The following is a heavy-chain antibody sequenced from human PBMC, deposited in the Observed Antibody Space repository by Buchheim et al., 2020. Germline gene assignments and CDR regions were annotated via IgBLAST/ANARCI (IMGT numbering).Heavy chain of an antibody. D-gene: IGHD2-15*01. Sequence: QVQLVESGGGLVKPGGSLRLSCAASGFTFSDYYMSWIRQAPGKELEWVSYISSSSSYTNYADSVKGRFTISRDNPKNSLYRQMNSLRAEDTAVYYCARGAYCSGGSCFSDHYYYGMDVWGQGTT. CDR2: ISSSSSYT. CDR3: ARGAYCSGGSCFSDHYYYGMDV. CDR1: GFTFSDYY. J-gene: IGHJ6*02. V-gene: IGHV3-11*06.